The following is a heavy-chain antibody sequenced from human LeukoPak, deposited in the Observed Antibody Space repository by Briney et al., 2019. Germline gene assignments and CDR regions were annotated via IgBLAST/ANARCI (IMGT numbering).Heavy chain of an antibody. D-gene: IGHD1-26*01. Sequence: GASVKVSCKASGYTFASFYIHWVRQAPGQGLEWMGIINPSRGSTRFGQKFQGRVTMTGDKSTSTVYMMLSSLRSEDTAVYYCARVDPLVGTVFDYWGQGTLVTVSS. J-gene: IGHJ4*02. CDR1: GYTFASFY. CDR3: ARVDPLVGTVFDY. CDR2: INPSRGST. V-gene: IGHV1-46*01.